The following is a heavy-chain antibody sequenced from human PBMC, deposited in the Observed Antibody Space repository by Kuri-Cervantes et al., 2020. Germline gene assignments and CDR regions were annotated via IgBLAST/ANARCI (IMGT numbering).Heavy chain of an antibody. CDR1: GGSFSGYY. D-gene: IGHD4-17*01. CDR3: ARGPWLTTVTTGFDY. V-gene: IGHV4-34*01. Sequence: SETLSLTCAVYGGSFSGYYWSWIRQPPGKGLEWLGEINHSGSTYYNPSLKSRVTISVDRSKNQFSLKLSSVTAADTAVYYCARGPWLTTVTTGFDYWGQGTLVTGSS. J-gene: IGHJ4*02. CDR2: INHSGST.